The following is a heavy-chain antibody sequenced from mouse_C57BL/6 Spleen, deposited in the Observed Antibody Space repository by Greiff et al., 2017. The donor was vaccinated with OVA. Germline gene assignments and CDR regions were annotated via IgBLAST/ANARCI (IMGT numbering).Heavy chain of an antibody. CDR2: INPNNGGT. J-gene: IGHJ1*03. V-gene: IGHV1-26*01. D-gene: IGHD2-4*01. Sequence: VQLQQSGPELVKPGASVKISCKASGYTFTDYYMNWVKQSHGKSLEWIGDINPNNGGTSYNQKFKGKATLTVDKSSSTAYMELRSLTSEDSAVYYCARRYYDYDYWYFDVWGTGTTVTVSS. CDR1: GYTFTDYY. CDR3: ARRYYDYDYWYFDV.